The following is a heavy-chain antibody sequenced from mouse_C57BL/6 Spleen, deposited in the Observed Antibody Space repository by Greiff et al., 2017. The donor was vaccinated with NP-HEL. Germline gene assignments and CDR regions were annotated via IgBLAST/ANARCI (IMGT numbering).Heavy chain of an antibody. J-gene: IGHJ2*01. CDR2: IDPSDSYT. CDR1: GYTFTSYW. Sequence: QVQLKQPGAELVRPGTSVKLSCKASGYTFTSYWMHWVKQRPGQGLEWIGVIDPSDSYTNYNQKFKGKATLTVDTSSSTAYMQLSSLTSEDSAVNYCARGDGNYEGYYFDYWGQGTTLTVSS. CDR3: ARGDGNYEGYYFDY. V-gene: IGHV1-59*01. D-gene: IGHD2-1*01.